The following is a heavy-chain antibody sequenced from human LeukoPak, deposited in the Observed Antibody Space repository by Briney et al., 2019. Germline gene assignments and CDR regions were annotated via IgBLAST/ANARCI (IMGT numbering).Heavy chain of an antibody. D-gene: IGHD2-15*01. CDR2: IIPILGIA. V-gene: IGHV1-69*04. CDR1: GGTFSSYA. J-gene: IGHJ4*02. CDR3: ARERRYCSGGSCYSDY. Sequence: GASVKVSCKASGGTFSSYAISWVRQAPGQGLEWMGRIIPILGIANYAQKFQGRVTITADKSTSTAYMELSSLRSEDTAVYYCARERRYCSGGSCYSDYWGQGTLVTVSS.